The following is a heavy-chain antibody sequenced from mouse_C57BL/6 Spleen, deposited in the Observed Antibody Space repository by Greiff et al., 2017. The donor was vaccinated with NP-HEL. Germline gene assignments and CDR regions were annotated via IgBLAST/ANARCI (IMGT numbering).Heavy chain of an antibody. CDR1: GFTFSSYA. J-gene: IGHJ2*01. V-gene: IGHV5-9-1*02. D-gene: IGHD1-1*01. Sequence: EVKVVESGEGLVKPGGSLKLSCAASGFTFSSYAMSWVRQTPEKRLEWVAYISSGGDYIYYADTVKGRFTISRDNARNTLYLQMSSLKSEDTAMYYCTTTTPHWFDYWGQGTTLTVSS. CDR3: TTTTPHWFDY. CDR2: ISSGGDYI.